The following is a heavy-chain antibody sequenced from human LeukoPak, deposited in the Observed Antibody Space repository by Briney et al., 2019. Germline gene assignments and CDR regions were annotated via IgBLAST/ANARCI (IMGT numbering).Heavy chain of an antibody. J-gene: IGHJ4*02. Sequence: GGSLRLSCAASGFTFNNYAMNWVRQAPGKGLEWVSSISGGGETTYYADSAKGRFTISRDNSQNTLYLQMSSLRAEDTAVYYCAILEGYWGQGTLVTVSS. CDR2: ISGGGETT. V-gene: IGHV3-23*01. D-gene: IGHD5-24*01. CDR1: GFTFNNYA. CDR3: AILEGY.